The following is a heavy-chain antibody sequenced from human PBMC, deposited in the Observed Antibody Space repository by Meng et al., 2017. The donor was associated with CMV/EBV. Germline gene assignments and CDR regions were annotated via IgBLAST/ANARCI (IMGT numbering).Heavy chain of an antibody. CDR1: GYTFTYRF. CDR2: IIPIFGTA. V-gene: IGHV1-69*05. D-gene: IGHD2-2*01. Sequence: SVKVSCKASGYTFTYRFLHWVRQAPGQALEWMGGIIPIFGTANYAQKFQGRVTITTDESTSTAYMELSSLRSEDTAVYYCARADIVVVPAAPRFRYYYYGMDVWGQGTTVTVSS. J-gene: IGHJ6*02. CDR3: ARADIVVVPAAPRFRYYYYGMDV.